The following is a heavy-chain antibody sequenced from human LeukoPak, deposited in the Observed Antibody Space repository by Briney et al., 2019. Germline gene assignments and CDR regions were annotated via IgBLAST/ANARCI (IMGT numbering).Heavy chain of an antibody. CDR3: AKGLQSTPYYYYGMDV. V-gene: IGHV3-23*01. J-gene: IGHJ6*02. CDR2: VTYSGAPT. CDR1: GFTFSDYA. Sequence: GGSLRLSCAASGFTFSDYAMSWVRQAPGKGLEWVSAVTYSGAPTYYADSVKGRFTISRDTPKNTLYLQMNSLRVEDTAVYYCAKGLQSTPYYYYGMDVWGQGTTVTVSS. D-gene: IGHD2-2*01.